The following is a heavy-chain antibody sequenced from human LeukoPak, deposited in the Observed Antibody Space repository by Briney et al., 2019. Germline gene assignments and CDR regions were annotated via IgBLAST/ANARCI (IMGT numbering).Heavy chain of an antibody. D-gene: IGHD3-22*01. V-gene: IGHV2-5*02. CDR3: AHQGGHYETLDY. CDR2: IYWDDDK. J-gene: IGHJ4*02. Sequence: SGPTLVNPTQTLTLTCSFSGFSLRTSGVGVGWIRQPPGKALEWLALIYWDDDKRYSPSLKSRLTITKDTSKNQVVLIMTNMDPVDTATYYCAHQGGHYETLDYWGQGTLVTVSS. CDR1: GFSLRTSGVG.